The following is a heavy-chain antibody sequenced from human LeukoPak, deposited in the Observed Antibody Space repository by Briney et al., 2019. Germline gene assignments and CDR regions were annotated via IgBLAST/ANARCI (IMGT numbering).Heavy chain of an antibody. CDR2: FSGSGGRT. CDR1: GFTFSTYA. V-gene: IGHV3-23*01. CDR3: AKVTSSYNYFDY. Sequence: GGSLRLSCAASGFTFSTYAMSWVRQAPGKGLEWVSTFSGSGGRTLYADPVKGRSVISRDNSKNTLYLQMNSLRAEDTAAYYCAKVTSSYNYFDYWGQGAPVTVSS. J-gene: IGHJ4*02. D-gene: IGHD2-2*01.